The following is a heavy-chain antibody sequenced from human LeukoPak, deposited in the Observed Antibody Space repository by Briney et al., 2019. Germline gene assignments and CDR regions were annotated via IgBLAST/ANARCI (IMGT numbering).Heavy chain of an antibody. CDR3: AKDWSVTGTTY. Sequence: AGGSLRLSCAAAGFPFSSFGMYWVRQAPGQGLEWVAFIRSDGTHEHYSDSVKGRFTIFRDNSRNTLYLQMNSLRAEDTAVYYCAKDWSVTGTTYWGQGTLVTVSS. CDR2: IRSDGTHE. V-gene: IGHV3-30*02. D-gene: IGHD1-7*01. CDR1: GFPFSSFG. J-gene: IGHJ4*02.